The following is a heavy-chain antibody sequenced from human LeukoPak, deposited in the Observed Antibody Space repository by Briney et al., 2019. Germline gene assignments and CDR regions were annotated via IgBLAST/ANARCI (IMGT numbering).Heavy chain of an antibody. CDR1: GFTFSSYG. CDR3: AKDIRGSTGLGSMDV. Sequence: GGSLRLSCAASGFTFSSYGMHWVRQAPGKGLEWVAVISYDGSNKYYADSVKGRFTISRDNSKNTLYLQMNSLRAEDTAVYYCAKDIRGSTGLGSMDVWGKGTTVTVSS. D-gene: IGHD3-16*01. V-gene: IGHV3-30*18. CDR2: ISYDGSNK. J-gene: IGHJ6*03.